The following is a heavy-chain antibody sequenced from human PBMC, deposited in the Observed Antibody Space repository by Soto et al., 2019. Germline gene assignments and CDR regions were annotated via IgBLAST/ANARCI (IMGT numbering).Heavy chain of an antibody. D-gene: IGHD3-16*01. CDR1: GGSISSGGYS. CDR2: IYHSGST. J-gene: IGHJ4*02. CDR3: ARGPPFH. Sequence: SETLSLTCAVSGGSISSGGYSWSWIRQPPGKGLEWIGYIYHSGSTYYNPSLKSRVTISVDKSKNQFSLKLSSVTAADTAVYYCARGPPFHWGQGTLVTGS. V-gene: IGHV4-30-2*01.